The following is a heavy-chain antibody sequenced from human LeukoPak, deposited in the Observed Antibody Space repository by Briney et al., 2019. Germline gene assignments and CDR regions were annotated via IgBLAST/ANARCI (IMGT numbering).Heavy chain of an antibody. CDR1: GFTFSSYG. CDR2: ISDSGSET. Sequence: GGSLRLSCAASGFTFSSYGMSWVRQAPGKGLEWVSGISDSGSETYYADSVKSRFTISRDNSNNKLFLQLKNLRVEDTALYYCTNLASYWGQGTLVIVSS. CDR3: TNLASY. V-gene: IGHV3-23*01. J-gene: IGHJ4*02.